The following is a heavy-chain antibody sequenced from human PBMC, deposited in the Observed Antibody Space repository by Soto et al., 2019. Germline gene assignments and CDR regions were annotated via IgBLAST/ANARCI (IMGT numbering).Heavy chain of an antibody. CDR1: GGSISSGGYY. Sequence: QVQLQESGPGLVKPSQTLSLTCTVSGGSISSGGYYWSWIRQHPGKGLEWIGYIYYSGSNYYNPSLKSRVTISVDTSKNQFSLKLSSVTAADTAVYYCARTHTAMVAFDYWGQGTLVTVSS. CDR3: ARTHTAMVAFDY. J-gene: IGHJ4*02. D-gene: IGHD5-18*01. V-gene: IGHV4-31*03. CDR2: IYYSGSN.